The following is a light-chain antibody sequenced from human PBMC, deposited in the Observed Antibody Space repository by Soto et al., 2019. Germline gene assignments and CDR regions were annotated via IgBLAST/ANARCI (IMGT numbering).Light chain of an antibody. CDR1: QSISSW. CDR2: KAS. CDR3: QQYNDKWT. J-gene: IGKJ1*01. V-gene: IGKV1-5*03. Sequence: DIQMTQSPSTLSASVEDRVTITCRASQSISSWLAWYQQKPGKAPNLLIYKASSLQSGVPSRFSGSGSGTEFTLTISSLQPDDCGTYYCQQYNDKWTFGQGTKVEIK.